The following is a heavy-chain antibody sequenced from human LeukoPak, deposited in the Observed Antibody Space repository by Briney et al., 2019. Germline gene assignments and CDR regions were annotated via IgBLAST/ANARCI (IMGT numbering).Heavy chain of an antibody. J-gene: IGHJ5*02. CDR1: SGSISSYY. V-gene: IGHV4-59*01. CDR3: ARGTLRIAAALFDP. D-gene: IGHD6-13*01. CDR2: IYYSGST. Sequence: PSETLSLTCTVSSGSISSYYWSWLRQPPGKALEYIGYIYYSGSTNYNPSLKSRVTISIDTSKNQFSLKLRSVTAADTAMCYCARGTLRIAAALFDPWGQGTLVTVSS.